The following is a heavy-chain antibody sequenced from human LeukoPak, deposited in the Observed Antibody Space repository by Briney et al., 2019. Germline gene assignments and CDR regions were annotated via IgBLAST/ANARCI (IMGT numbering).Heavy chain of an antibody. CDR2: IKQDGSEK. CDR3: AKDVGKWESLHFFDY. J-gene: IGHJ4*02. D-gene: IGHD1-26*01. Sequence: GGSLRLSCAASGFTFSSSAMSWVRQAPGKGLEWVANIKQDGSEKNYVDSVKGRSTISRDNAKNSLYLQLNSLRADDTAVYYCAKDVGKWESLHFFDYWGQGTLVTVSS. V-gene: IGHV3-7*03. CDR1: GFTFSSSA.